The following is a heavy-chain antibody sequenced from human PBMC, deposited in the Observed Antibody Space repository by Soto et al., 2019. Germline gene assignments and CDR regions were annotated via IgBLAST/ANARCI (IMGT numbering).Heavy chain of an antibody. Sequence: QVQLHQGGAGLLKPSETLSLACSIYSGSFSGYYWSWIRQPPGKGLEWIGEISQSGNTNYSPSLKSRVSISIDTSKKQFSLTLASVSAEDTAVYYCARATKVSGSSQTRPDFWGQGTLVTVSS. CDR2: ISQSGNT. CDR3: ARATKVSGSSQTRPDF. V-gene: IGHV4-34*01. D-gene: IGHD6-6*01. J-gene: IGHJ4*02. CDR1: SGSFSGYY.